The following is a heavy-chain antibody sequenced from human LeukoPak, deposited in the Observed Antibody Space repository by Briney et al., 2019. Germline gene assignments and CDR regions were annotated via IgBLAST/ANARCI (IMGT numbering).Heavy chain of an antibody. CDR3: ASGGYNHWGDY. Sequence: GGSLRLSCAASGFTFSSHGMHWVRQAPGKGLEWVAVIWYDGSNKYYADSVKGRFTISRDNSKNTLYLQMNSLRAEDTAVYYCASGGYNHWGDYWGQGTLVTVSS. CDR1: GFTFSSHG. J-gene: IGHJ4*02. CDR2: IWYDGSNK. D-gene: IGHD5-24*01. V-gene: IGHV3-33*01.